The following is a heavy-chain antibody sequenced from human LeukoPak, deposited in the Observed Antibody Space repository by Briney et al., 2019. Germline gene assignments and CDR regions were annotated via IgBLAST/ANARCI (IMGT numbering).Heavy chain of an antibody. Sequence: ESGGSLRLSCAASGFTFSSYAMSWVRQAPGKGLEWVSAISGSGGSTYYADSVKGRFTISRDNSKNTLYLPMNSLRAEDTAVYYCATRLVVVIANNWFDPWGQGTLVTVSS. CDR3: ATRLVVVIANNWFDP. CDR2: ISGSGGST. CDR1: GFTFSSYA. D-gene: IGHD2-21*01. V-gene: IGHV3-23*01. J-gene: IGHJ5*02.